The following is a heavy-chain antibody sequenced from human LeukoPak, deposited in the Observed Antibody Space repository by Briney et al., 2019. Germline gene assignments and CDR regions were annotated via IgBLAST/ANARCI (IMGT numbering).Heavy chain of an antibody. J-gene: IGHJ4*02. CDR3: ARHSSYGVFSWDY. V-gene: IGHV4-59*08. D-gene: IGHD5-18*01. CDR1: GGSINSYY. Sequence: SETLSLTCSVSGGSINSYYWSWIRQPPGKGLEWIGYMSYSGITNFNPSLKSPVTISVDTSKNQFSLKLSSVTAADTAIYYCARHSSYGVFSWDYGAQGTLVTVSS. CDR2: MSYSGIT.